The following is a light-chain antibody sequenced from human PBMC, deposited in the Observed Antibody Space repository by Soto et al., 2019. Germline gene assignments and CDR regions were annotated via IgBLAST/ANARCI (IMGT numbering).Light chain of an antibody. CDR3: LLSYSAARSFV. V-gene: IGLV7-46*01. J-gene: IGLJ1*01. CDR2: DTS. CDR1: TGAVTSGHY. Sequence: QAVVTQEPSLTVSPGGTVTLTCGSSTGAVTSGHYPYWFQQKPGQAPRTLIYDTSNKQSWTPARFSGSLLGGKAALTLSGAQPEDEAEYYCLLSYSAARSFVFGPGTKVTVL.